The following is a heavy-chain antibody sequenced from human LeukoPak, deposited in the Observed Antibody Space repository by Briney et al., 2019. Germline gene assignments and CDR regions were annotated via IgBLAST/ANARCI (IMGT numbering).Heavy chain of an antibody. V-gene: IGHV4-39*01. CDR2: IYYSGST. J-gene: IGHJ4*02. D-gene: IGHD3-3*01. CDR3: ASMEWLSI. CDR1: GGSISSYY. Sequence: SGPGLVKPSETLSLTCTVSGGSISSYYWGWIRQPPGKGLEWIGSIYYSGSTYYNPSLKSRVTISVDTSKNQFSLKLSSVTAADTAVYYCASMEWLSIWGQGTLVTVSS.